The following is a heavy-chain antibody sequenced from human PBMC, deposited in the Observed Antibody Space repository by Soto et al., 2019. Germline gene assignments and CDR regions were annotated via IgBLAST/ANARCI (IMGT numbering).Heavy chain of an antibody. J-gene: IGHJ4*02. Sequence: PSETLSLTCTVSGGSLSRSSYYWGWIRQPPVNGLEWIGSIYYSGSTYYNPSLKSRGTISVDTSKNQFSLELSSVTAADSAVYYCARNTEQWLVLGSLDYWGQGTLAIVSS. D-gene: IGHD6-19*01. CDR1: GGSLSRSSYY. CDR2: IYYSGST. V-gene: IGHV4-39*01. CDR3: ARNTEQWLVLGSLDY.